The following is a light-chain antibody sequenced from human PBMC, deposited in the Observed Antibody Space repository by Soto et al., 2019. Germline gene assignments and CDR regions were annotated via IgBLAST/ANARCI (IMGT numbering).Light chain of an antibody. V-gene: IGKV3-20*01. Sequence: ENVLTQSPGTVSLSPGERATLSCRASQGVTSNHLAWYQQKPGQAPRLLIYGVFNRATGIPDRFSGSGSGTDFTLTITRLEPEDSAVYFCQHYDGSHRTFGQGTKLEIK. CDR3: QHYDGSHRT. CDR2: GVF. CDR1: QGVTSNH. J-gene: IGKJ2*01.